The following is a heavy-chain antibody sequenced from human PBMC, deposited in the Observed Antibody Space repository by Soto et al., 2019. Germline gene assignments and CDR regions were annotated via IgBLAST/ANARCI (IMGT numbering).Heavy chain of an antibody. CDR1: GVSISSLY. D-gene: IGHD3-10*01. J-gene: IGHJ4*02. V-gene: IGHV4-59*01. CDR3: ASQTANYYGSGSYYLPFDY. CDR2: IYYSGST. Sequence: QVQLQDSGPGLVKPSETLSLTCTVSGVSISSLYWSWIRQPPGKGLEWIGNIYYSGSTNYNPSLKRRVTIAVDTSKNQFSLKLSSVTAADTAVYYCASQTANYYGSGSYYLPFDYWGQGTLVTVSS.